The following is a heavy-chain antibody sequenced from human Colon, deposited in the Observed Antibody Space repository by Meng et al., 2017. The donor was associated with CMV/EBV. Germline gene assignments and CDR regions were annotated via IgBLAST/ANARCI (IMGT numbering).Heavy chain of an antibody. CDR3: ARDFITGRTPYYYGLDV. D-gene: IGHD1/OR15-1a*01. CDR2: IKQDGSEK. V-gene: IGHV3-7*01. CDR1: GFTFSSYW. J-gene: IGHJ6*02. Sequence: GESLKISCAASGFTFSSYWMSWVRQAPGKGLEWVANIKQDGSEKYYVDSVKGRFTISRDNAKNSLYLQMNSLRAEDTAVYYCARDFITGRTPYYYGLDVWGQGTTVTVSS.